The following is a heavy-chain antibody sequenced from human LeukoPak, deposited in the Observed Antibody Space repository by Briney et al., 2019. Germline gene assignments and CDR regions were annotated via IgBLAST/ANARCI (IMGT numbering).Heavy chain of an antibody. D-gene: IGHD3-9*01. V-gene: IGHV4-34*01. CDR3: ARIGLRYFDHLDY. J-gene: IGHJ4*02. CDR1: GGSFSGYY. CDR2: INHSGST. Sequence: PSETLSLTCAVYGGSFSGYYWSWIRQPPGKGLEWIGEINHSGSTNYNPSLKSRVTISVDTSKNQFSLKLSSVTAADTAVYYCARIGLRYFDHLDYWGQGTLVTVSS.